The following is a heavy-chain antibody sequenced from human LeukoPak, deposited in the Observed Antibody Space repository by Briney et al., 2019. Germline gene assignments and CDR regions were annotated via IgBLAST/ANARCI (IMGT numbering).Heavy chain of an antibody. D-gene: IGHD6-19*01. Sequence: GGSLRLSCAASGFTFSSFSMNWVRQAPGKGLEWVSSISVSSSSLYYADSVKGRFTISRDNAKNSLYLQMNSLRAEDTAVYYCARVSDISVAAYFDYWGQGTLVTVSS. CDR1: GFTFSSFS. J-gene: IGHJ4*02. V-gene: IGHV3-21*01. CDR2: ISVSSSSL. CDR3: ARVSDISVAAYFDY.